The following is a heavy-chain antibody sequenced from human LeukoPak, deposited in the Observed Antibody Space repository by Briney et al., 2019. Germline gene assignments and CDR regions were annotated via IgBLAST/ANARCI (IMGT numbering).Heavy chain of an antibody. D-gene: IGHD6-13*01. J-gene: IGHJ6*03. V-gene: IGHV3-7*01. Sequence: GGSLRLSCAASGFTFSSYWMSWVRQAPGKGLEWVANIKQDGSEKYYVDSVKGRFTISRDNAKNSLYLQMNSLRAEDTAVYYCARDQSSSWYVPYYYYYMDVWGKGTTVTVSS. CDR3: ARDQSSSWYVPYYYYYMDV. CDR1: GFTFSSYW. CDR2: IKQDGSEK.